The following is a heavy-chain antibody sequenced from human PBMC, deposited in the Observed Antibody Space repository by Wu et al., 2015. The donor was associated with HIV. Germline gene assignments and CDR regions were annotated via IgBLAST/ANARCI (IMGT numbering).Heavy chain of an antibody. V-gene: IGHV1-69*13. D-gene: IGHD3/OR15-3a*01. CDR1: GGTFSSMFSSYA. Sequence: QVQLVQSGAEVRKPGSSVKVSCKASGGTFSSMFSSYAITWVRQAPGQGLEWMGRIIPVFGSANYAQKFQDRLTITADASTNTVYMELSSLRFEDTAVYYCARRAADFNSNWSDSWGQGTLVTVSS. CDR3: ARRAADFNSNWSDS. J-gene: IGHJ5*01. CDR2: IIPVFGSA.